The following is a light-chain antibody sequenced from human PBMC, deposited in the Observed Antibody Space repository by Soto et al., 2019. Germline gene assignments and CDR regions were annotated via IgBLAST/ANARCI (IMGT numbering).Light chain of an antibody. Sequence: DLHLTQTPPPLSASVREKKTKTFRASQSIRYYLAWYQQMPGKAPKLLIYGASSLQSGVPSRFSGSGSGTEFTLTISSLQPDDFATYFCQHHNSYSQTFGQGTKVDIK. CDR2: GAS. J-gene: IGKJ1*01. CDR1: QSIRYY. V-gene: IGKV1-5*01. CDR3: QHHNSYSQT.